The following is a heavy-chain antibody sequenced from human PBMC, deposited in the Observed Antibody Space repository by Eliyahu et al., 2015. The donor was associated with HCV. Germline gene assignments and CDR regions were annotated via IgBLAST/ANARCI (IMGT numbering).Heavy chain of an antibody. CDR1: XXTFXXAW. V-gene: IGHV3-15*01. Sequence: EVQLVESGGGLVKPGGSLRLXXAASXXTFXXAWMSWVRQAPGKGREWIGRIKSKTXGGTTDYAAPVKGRFTISRDDSKSTLYLQMNSLKTEDTAVYYCTTGAPGGFDYYLDVWGQGTTVTVSS. J-gene: IGHJ6*03. D-gene: IGHD3-10*01. CDR2: IKSKTXGGTT. CDR3: TTGAPGGFDYYLDV.